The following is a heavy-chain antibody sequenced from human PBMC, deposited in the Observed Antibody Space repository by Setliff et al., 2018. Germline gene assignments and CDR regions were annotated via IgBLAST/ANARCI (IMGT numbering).Heavy chain of an antibody. CDR1: GYTFAESI. J-gene: IGHJ4*02. CDR2: ISAYNGKT. D-gene: IGHD2-8*01. Sequence: GASVKVSCKASGYTFAESIVSWVRQAPGQGLEWMGWISAYNGKTYSAQKFQDRVTLTTHTSTNMGYLELRDLRSDDTAVYYCLRLVRYCTKIACQATSGDEVWGLGTLVTVS. V-gene: IGHV1-18*04. CDR3: LRLVRYCTKIACQATSGDEV.